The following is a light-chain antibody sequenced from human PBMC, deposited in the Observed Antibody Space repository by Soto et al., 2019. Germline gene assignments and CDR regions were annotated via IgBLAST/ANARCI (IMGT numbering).Light chain of an antibody. J-gene: IGKJ1*01. V-gene: IGKV3-20*01. CDR1: QSVSSSY. Sequence: VLTQSPGTLSLTPGERATLSCRASQSVSSSYLAWYQQKPGQAPRLLIYGASSRATGIPDRFSGSGSGTDFTLTISRLEPEDFAVYYCQQYGSSPRTFGQGTKVDI. CDR3: QQYGSSPRT. CDR2: GAS.